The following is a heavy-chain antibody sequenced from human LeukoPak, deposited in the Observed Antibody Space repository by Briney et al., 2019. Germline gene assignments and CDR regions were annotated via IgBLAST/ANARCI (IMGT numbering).Heavy chain of an antibody. CDR1: GYSISSGYY. CDR3: ARYMVRGVILAPLFDY. J-gene: IGHJ4*02. CDR2: IYHSGST. Sequence: SETLSLTCTVSGYSISSGYYWDWIRQPPGKGLEWIGSIYHSGSTYYNPSLKSRVTISVDTSKNQFSLKLSSVTAADTAVYYCARYMVRGVILAPLFDYWGQGTLVTVSS. D-gene: IGHD3-10*01. V-gene: IGHV4-38-2*02.